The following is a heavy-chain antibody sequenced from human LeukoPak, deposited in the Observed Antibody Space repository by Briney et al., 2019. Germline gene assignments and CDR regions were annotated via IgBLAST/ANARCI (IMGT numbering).Heavy chain of an antibody. V-gene: IGHV4-39*07. CDR2: IYYSGST. CDR1: GGSISSSSYY. D-gene: IGHD6-13*01. Sequence: SETLSLTCTVSGGSISSSSYYWGWIRQPPGKGLEWIGSIYYSGSTYYNPSLKSRVTISVDTSKNQFSLKLSSVTAADTAVYYCAREFIAAAPNWYFDLWGRGTLVTVSS. CDR3: AREFIAAAPNWYFDL. J-gene: IGHJ2*01.